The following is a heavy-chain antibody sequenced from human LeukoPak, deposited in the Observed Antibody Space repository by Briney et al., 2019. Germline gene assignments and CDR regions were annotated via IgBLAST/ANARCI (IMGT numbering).Heavy chain of an antibody. D-gene: IGHD2-15*01. CDR3: ARRYCSGGSGYCDP. CDR1: GYTLTGYY. J-gene: IGHJ5*02. V-gene: IGHV1-2*02. CDR2: INPNSGGT. Sequence: ASVKVSSKASGYTLTGYYMHWVRQAPGPGLEWIGWINPNSGGTNYAQKFQGRVTMTRDTSISTAYMELSRLRSDDTAVYYCARRYCSGGSGYCDPWGQGTLVTVSS.